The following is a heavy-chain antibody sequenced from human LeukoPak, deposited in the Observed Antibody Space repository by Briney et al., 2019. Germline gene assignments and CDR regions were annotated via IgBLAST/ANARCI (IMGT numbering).Heavy chain of an antibody. CDR2: IYYSGST. CDR3: ARSPGGVAPYYFDY. Sequence: TLSLTCTVSGGSISSGGYYWNWIRQHPGRGLEWIGYIYYSGSTYYNPSLKSRVTISVDTSKNQFSLKLSSVTAADTAVYYCARSPGGVAPYYFDYWGQGTLVTVSS. J-gene: IGHJ4*02. CDR1: GGSISSGGYY. V-gene: IGHV4-31*03. D-gene: IGHD3-16*01.